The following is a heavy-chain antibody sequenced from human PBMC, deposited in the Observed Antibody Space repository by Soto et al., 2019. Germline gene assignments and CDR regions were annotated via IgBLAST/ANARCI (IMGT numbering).Heavy chain of an antibody. CDR1: GGSISSGDYY. CDR3: XXTDXSGYYPDY. J-gene: IGHJ4*02. CDR2: IYYSGST. Sequence: TLSLTCTVSGGSISSGDYYWSWIRQPPGKGLEWIGYIYYSGSTYYNPSLKSRVTISVDTSKNQFSLKLSSVTAADTAVYXCXXTDXSGYYPDYWGQGTLVTVSS. D-gene: IGHD3-22*01. V-gene: IGHV4-30-4*01.